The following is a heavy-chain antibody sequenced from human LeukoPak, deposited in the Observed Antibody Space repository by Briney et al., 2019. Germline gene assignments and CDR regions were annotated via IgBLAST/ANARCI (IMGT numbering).Heavy chain of an antibody. CDR3: AKEGPVRGVVGNLDY. J-gene: IGHJ4*02. CDR1: GFTFTNYA. V-gene: IGHV3-23*01. Sequence: GGSLRLSCAASGFTFTNYAMTWVRQAPGKGLEWVSAISGCGGITYYADSVKGRFTISRDNSKNTVYVQMNSLRADDTAVYYCAKEGPVRGVVGNLDYWGQGTLVTVSS. D-gene: IGHD3-10*01. CDR2: ISGCGGIT.